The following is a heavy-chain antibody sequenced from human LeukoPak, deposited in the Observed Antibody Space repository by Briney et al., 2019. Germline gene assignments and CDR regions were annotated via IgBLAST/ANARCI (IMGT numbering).Heavy chain of an antibody. CDR2: ISGSGAT. Sequence: GGSLRLSCAASGFTFSTSAMTWVRQAPGKGLEWVSGISGSGATDYADSVKGRFTISRDNSKNALYLQINSLRAEDTAVYYCAKDLNWGGRWGQGTLVTVSS. CDR3: AKDLNWGGR. V-gene: IGHV3-23*01. J-gene: IGHJ4*02. D-gene: IGHD7-27*01. CDR1: GFTFSTSA.